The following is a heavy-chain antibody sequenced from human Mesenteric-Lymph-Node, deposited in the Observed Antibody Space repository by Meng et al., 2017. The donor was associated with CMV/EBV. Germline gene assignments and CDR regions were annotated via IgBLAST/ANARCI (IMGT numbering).Heavy chain of an antibody. CDR1: GGSFNAYY. CDR2: INHSGVT. J-gene: IGHJ6*02. CDR3: TRDRDSNVGYYYYGMDV. Sequence: SETLSLTCAVYGGSFNAYYWSWIRQPPGKGLEWIGQINHSGVTDYNPSLKSRVTISVDASKNQFSLKLSSVTAADTAVYYCTRDRDSNVGYYYYGMDVWGQGTTVTVSS. D-gene: IGHD4-11*01. V-gene: IGHV4-34*01.